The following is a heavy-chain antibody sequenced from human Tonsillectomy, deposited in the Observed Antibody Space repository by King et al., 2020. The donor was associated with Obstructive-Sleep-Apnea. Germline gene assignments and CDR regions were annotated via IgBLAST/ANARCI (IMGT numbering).Heavy chain of an antibody. CDR1: GYSFTTFD. CDR2: VTPHSGYT. V-gene: IGHV1-8*01. D-gene: IGHD6-13*01. J-gene: IGHJ5*02. Sequence: VQLVESGAEVKKPGASVKVSCKAAGYSFTTFDINWVRQTTGQGLEWMGWVTPHSGYTGYAQKFQGRVTVTRDTSINTAYLELSSLRSEDPAVYFCVRNRMVGDWEAVAGSGFWFDAWGQGTLVTVSS. CDR3: VRNRMVGDWEAVAGSGFWFDA.